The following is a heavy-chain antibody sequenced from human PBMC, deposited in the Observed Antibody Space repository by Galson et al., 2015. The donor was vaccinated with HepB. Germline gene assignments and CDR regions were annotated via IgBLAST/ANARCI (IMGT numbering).Heavy chain of an antibody. V-gene: IGHV3-21*01. D-gene: IGHD6-6*01. J-gene: IGHJ4*02. Sequence: SLRLSCAASGLSFSNYSMYWVRQAPGRGLEWLSSISRSSTYIYDADSVKGRFTISRDNAKNSLYLQMSSPRAEDTAIYYCGSGLSTSFIDYWGQGILVTVSS. CDR2: ISRSSTYI. CDR3: GSGLSTSFIDY. CDR1: GLSFSNYS.